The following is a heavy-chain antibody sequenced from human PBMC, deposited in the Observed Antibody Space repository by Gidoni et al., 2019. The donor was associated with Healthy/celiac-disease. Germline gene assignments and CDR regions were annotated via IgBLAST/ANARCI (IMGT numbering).Heavy chain of an antibody. CDR3: ARRGNTWYFDL. CDR1: GFAFSSDA. CDR2: ISGGGGST. J-gene: IGHJ2*01. D-gene: IGHD1-26*01. V-gene: IGHV3-23*01. Sequence: EVQLLESGGGLVQPGGSLRLSCAASGFAFSSDAMSWVRQAPGKGLEWVSAISGGGGSTYHADSVKGRFTISRDNSKNSLYLQMNSLRAEDTALYYCARRGNTWYFDLWGRGTLVTVSS.